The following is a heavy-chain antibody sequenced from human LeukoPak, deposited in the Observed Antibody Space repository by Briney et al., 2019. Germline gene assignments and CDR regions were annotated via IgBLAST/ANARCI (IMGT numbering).Heavy chain of an antibody. CDR2: IYSGGST. V-gene: IGHV3-53*05. CDR1: EFIVSANY. CDR3: AREVEYYDFRYDY. J-gene: IGHJ4*02. D-gene: IGHD3-3*01. Sequence: PGGSLRLSCAASEFIVSANYMSWVRQAPGKGLEWVSLIYSGGSTYYADSVKGRFTISRDNSKNTLHLQMNSLRAEDTAVYYCAREVEYYDFRYDYWGQGTLVTVSS.